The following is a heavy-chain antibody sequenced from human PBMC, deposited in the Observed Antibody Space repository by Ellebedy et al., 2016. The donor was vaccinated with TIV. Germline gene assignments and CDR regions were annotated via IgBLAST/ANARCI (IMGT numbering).Heavy chain of an antibody. J-gene: IGHJ2*01. V-gene: IGHV3-7*01. CDR1: GFTFSSYW. CDR2: IKQDGSEK. D-gene: IGHD3-16*01. CDR3: ARDSPYTWSYGWYFDL. Sequence: GESLKISCAASGFTFSSYWMSWVRQAPGKGLEWVAKIKQDGSEKDYVDSVKGRFTISRDNAKNSLLLQMNSLSAEDTAVYYCARDSPYTWSYGWYFDLWGRGTLVTVSS.